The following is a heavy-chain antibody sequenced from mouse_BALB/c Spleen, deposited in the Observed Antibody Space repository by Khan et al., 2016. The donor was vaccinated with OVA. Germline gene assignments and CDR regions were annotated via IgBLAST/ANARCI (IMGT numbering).Heavy chain of an antibody. D-gene: IGHD1-1*02. J-gene: IGHJ3*01. V-gene: IGHV1S137*01. CDR1: GYTFTDYA. CDR3: ARGGKFAY. CDR2: ISTYYGDA. Sequence: QVQLQQSGAELVRPGVSVKISCKGSGYTFTDYAMHWVKQSHAKSLEWIGVISTYYGDADYSQKFKDKATLTVDRYSSTAYMALASLTFEYSAIYYCARGGKFAYWGQGTLVTVSA.